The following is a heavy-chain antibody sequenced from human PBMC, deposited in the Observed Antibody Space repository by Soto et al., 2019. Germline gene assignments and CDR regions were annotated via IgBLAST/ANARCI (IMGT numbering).Heavy chain of an antibody. D-gene: IGHD3-10*01. CDR1: GGSISSYY. CDR2: IYYSGST. CDR3: ARDSTMVRGVINYYMDV. V-gene: IGHV4-59*01. J-gene: IGHJ6*03. Sequence: SETLSLTCTVSGGSISSYYWSWIRQPPGKGLEWIGYIYYSGSTNYNPSLKSRVTISVDTSKNQFSLKLSSVTAADTAVYYCARDSTMVRGVINYYMDVWGKGTTVTVSS.